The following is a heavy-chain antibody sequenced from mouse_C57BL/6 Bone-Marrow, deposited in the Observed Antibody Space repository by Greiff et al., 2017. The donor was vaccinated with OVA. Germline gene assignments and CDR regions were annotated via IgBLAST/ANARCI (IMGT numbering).Heavy chain of an antibody. Sequence: EEQRVESGGDLVKPGGSLKLSCAASGFTFSSYGMSWVRQTPDKRLEWVATISSGGSYTYYPDSVKGRFTISRDNAKNTLYLQMSSLKSEDTAMYYCARLDKGWYFDVWGTGTTVTVSS. V-gene: IGHV5-6*01. J-gene: IGHJ1*03. CDR2: ISSGGSYT. CDR1: GFTFSSYG. CDR3: ARLDKGWYFDV.